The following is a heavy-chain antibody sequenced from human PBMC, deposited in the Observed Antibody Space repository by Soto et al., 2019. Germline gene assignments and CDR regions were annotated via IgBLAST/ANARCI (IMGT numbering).Heavy chain of an antibody. D-gene: IGHD3-22*01. V-gene: IGHV1-69*13. CDR1: GGTFSSYA. Sequence: ASVKVSCKASGGTFSSYAISWVRQAPGQGLEWMGGIIPIIGTANYAQKFQGRVTITADESTSTAYMELSSLRSEDTAVYYCARGPHVYYYDSSCYFYDYWGQGTLVTVSS. CDR2: IIPIIGTA. CDR3: ARGPHVYYYDSSCYFYDY. J-gene: IGHJ4*02.